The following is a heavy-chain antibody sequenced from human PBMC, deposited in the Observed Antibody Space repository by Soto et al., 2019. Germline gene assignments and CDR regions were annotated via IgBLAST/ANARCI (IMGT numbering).Heavy chain of an antibody. CDR1: GFTFSCSA. CDR2: IRSKANSYAT. V-gene: IGHV3-73*01. J-gene: IGHJ4*02. Sequence: PGGSLRLSCAASGFTFSCSAMHWVRQASGKGLEWVGRIRSKANSYATAYAASVKGRFTISRDDSKNTAYLQMNSLKTEDTAVYYCQGYYDSSGYYYVDYWGQGTLVTVSS. CDR3: QGYYDSSGYYYVDY. D-gene: IGHD3-22*01.